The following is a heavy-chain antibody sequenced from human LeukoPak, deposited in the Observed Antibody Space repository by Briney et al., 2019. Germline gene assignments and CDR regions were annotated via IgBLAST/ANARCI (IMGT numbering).Heavy chain of an antibody. J-gene: IGHJ4*02. Sequence: PSETLSLTCTVSGVSISSYYWGWIRQPPGKGLEWIGSIYYSGSTYYNPSLKSRVTISVDTSKNQFSLKLSSVTAADTAVHYCARHSCSSTSCAFGYWGQGTLVTVAS. CDR2: IYYSGST. D-gene: IGHD2-2*01. CDR1: GVSISSYY. CDR3: ARHSCSSTSCAFGY. V-gene: IGHV4-39*01.